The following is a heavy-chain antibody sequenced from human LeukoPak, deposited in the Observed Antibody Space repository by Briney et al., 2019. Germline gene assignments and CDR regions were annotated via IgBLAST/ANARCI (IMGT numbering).Heavy chain of an antibody. CDR2: IWYDGSNK. Sequence: PGGSLRLSCAASGFTFSSYGMHWVRQAPGKGLEWVAVIWYDGSNKYYADSVKGRFTISRDNSKNTLYLQMNSLRAEDTAVYYCAKYAPPTTVVTRYFDYWGQGTLVTVSS. CDR1: GFTFSSYG. J-gene: IGHJ4*02. D-gene: IGHD4-23*01. CDR3: AKYAPPTTVVTRYFDY. V-gene: IGHV3-33*06.